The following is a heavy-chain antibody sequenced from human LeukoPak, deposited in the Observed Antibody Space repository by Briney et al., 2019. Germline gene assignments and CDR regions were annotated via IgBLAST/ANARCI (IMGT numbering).Heavy chain of an antibody. CDR1: GYTFTGYY. J-gene: IGHJ6*02. CDR3: ARDGVLLWFGELPTETYYYGMDV. V-gene: IGHV1-2*02. D-gene: IGHD3-10*01. Sequence: ASVKVSCKASGYTFTGYYMHWVRQAPGQGLEWMGWINPNSGGTNYAQKFQGRVTMTRDTSISTAYMELSRLRSDDTAVYYCARDGVLLWFGELPTETYYYGMDVWGQGITVTVSS. CDR2: INPNSGGT.